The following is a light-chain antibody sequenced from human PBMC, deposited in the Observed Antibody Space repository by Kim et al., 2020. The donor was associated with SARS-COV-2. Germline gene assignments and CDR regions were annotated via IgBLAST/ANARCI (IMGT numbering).Light chain of an antibody. CDR1: QNVLFNSNNRNY. V-gene: IGKV4-1*01. Sequence: DIVMTQSPDSLAVSLGERATINCKSSQNVLFNSNNRNYLAWYQQKAGQPPKLLISWASTRESGVPDRFSGSGSVTDFTLTIDSLQAEDVAVYYCQQHYSLPLTFGGGTKVEIK. CDR2: WAS. J-gene: IGKJ4*01. CDR3: QQHYSLPLT.